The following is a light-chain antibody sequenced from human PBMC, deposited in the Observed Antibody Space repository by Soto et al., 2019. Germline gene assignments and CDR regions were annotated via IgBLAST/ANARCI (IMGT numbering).Light chain of an antibody. CDR2: GAS. CDR3: QNYDGSPLT. Sequence: EVVLTQSPGTLSLSPGERGTLSCRASQSISSVHLVWYQQKPGQAPRLLIYGASSRATGIPDRFSGSGSGTDFTLTISRLEPEDFAVYYCQNYDGSPLTFGGGTKVELK. V-gene: IGKV3-20*01. CDR1: QSISSVH. J-gene: IGKJ4*01.